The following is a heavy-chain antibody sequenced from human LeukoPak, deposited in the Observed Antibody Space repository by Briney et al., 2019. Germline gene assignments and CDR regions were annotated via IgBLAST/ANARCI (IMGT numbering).Heavy chain of an antibody. CDR2: INHSGST. D-gene: IGHD2-2*01. V-gene: IGHV4-34*01. CDR1: GGSFSGYY. CDR3: ARGCVGYCSSTSCYLSWCDP. J-gene: IGHJ5*02. Sequence: PSETLSLTCAVYGGSFSGYYWSWIRQPPGKGLEWIGEINHSGSTNYNPSLKSRVTISVDTSKNQFSLKLSSVTAADTAVYYCARGCVGYCSSTSCYLSWCDPWGQGTLVTVSS.